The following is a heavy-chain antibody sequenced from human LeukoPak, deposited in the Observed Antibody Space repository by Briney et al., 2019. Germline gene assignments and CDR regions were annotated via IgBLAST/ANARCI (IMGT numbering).Heavy chain of an antibody. CDR1: GFTFSSYS. CDR3: ARGVNYHGSGSYLRDWFDP. V-gene: IGHV3-21*01. J-gene: IGHJ5*02. Sequence: PGGSLRLSCAASGFTFSSYSMNWVRQAPGKGLEWVSSISSSSSSIYYADSVKGRFTISRDNAKNSLFLQVNSLRAEDTAVYYCARGVNYHGSGSYLRDWFDPWGQGTLVTVSS. D-gene: IGHD3-10*01. CDR2: ISSSSSSI.